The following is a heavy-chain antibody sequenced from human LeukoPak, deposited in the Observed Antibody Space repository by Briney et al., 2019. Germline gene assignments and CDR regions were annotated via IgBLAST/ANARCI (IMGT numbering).Heavy chain of an antibody. J-gene: IGHJ5*02. Sequence: PGGSLRLSCAASGFTVSSNYMSWVRQAPGKGLEWVSVIYSGGSTYYADSVKGRFTISRHNSKNTPYLQMNSLRAEDTAVYYCAKLWDGVPRGWFDPWGQGTLVTVSS. CDR1: GFTVSSNY. CDR3: AKLWDGVPRGWFDP. V-gene: IGHV3-53*01. CDR2: IYSGGST. D-gene: IGHD3-16*01.